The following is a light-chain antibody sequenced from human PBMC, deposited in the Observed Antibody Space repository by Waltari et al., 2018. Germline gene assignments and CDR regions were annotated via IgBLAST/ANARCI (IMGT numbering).Light chain of an antibody. CDR3: QTGGHGTWV. Sequence: QLVLTQSPSTSASLGASVKLPCPLSSGHRSPVLALLQQQPGKGPRYLMKVNRDGRHSKGDEIPARVSGSSSGAERYRTISSLQSEEEADYYCQTGGHGTWVFGGGTKLTVL. V-gene: IGLV4-69*01. CDR2: VNRDGRH. J-gene: IGLJ3*02. CDR1: SGHRSPV.